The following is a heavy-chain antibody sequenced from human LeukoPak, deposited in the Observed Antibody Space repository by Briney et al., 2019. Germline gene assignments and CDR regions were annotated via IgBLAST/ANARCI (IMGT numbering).Heavy chain of an antibody. D-gene: IGHD6-13*01. J-gene: IGHJ4*02. CDR2: ISYDGSNK. V-gene: IGHV3-30*04. Sequence: GGSLRLSCAASGFTFSSYAMHWVRQAPGKGLEWVAVISYDGSNKYYADSVKGRFTISRGNSKNTLYLQMNSLRAEDTAVYYCARDSYKAAAGRGSFDYWGQGTLVTVSS. CDR1: GFTFSSYA. CDR3: ARDSYKAAAGRGSFDY.